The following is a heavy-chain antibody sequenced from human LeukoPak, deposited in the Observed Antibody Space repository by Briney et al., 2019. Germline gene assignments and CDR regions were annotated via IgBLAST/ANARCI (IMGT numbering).Heavy chain of an antibody. Sequence: SETLSLTCTVSGGSISSSSYYWGWIRQPPGKGLEWIGSIYYSGSTYYNPSLKSRVTISVDTSKNQFSLKLSSVAAADTAVYYCARHITSPPRGYFDYWGQGTLVTVSS. CDR1: GGSISSSSYY. J-gene: IGHJ4*02. CDR2: IYYSGST. CDR3: ARHITSPPRGYFDY. D-gene: IGHD1-14*01. V-gene: IGHV4-39*01.